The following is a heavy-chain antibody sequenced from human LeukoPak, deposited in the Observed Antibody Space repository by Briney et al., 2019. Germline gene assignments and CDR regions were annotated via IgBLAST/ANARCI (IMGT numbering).Heavy chain of an antibody. CDR3: ARVEIVVVPAASFYYFDY. V-gene: IGHV3-11*06. J-gene: IGHJ4*02. CDR2: ISSSSSYT. CDR1: GFTFSDYY. D-gene: IGHD2-2*03. Sequence: GGSLRLSCAASGFTFSDYYMSWTRQAPGKGLEWVSYISSSSSYTNYADSVKGRFTISRDNAKNSLYLQMNSLRAEDTAVYYCARVEIVVVPAASFYYFDYWGQGTLVTVSS.